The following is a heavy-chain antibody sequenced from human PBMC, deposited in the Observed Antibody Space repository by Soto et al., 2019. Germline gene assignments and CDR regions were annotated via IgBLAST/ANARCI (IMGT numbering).Heavy chain of an antibody. J-gene: IGHJ4*02. V-gene: IGHV4-59*01. CDR1: GGSISSYY. CDR3: ARRLPVGATMDY. CDR2: IYHSGST. Sequence: SETLSLTCTVSGGSISSYYWSWIRQPPGKGLEWIGYIYHSGSTNYNPSLKSRVTISVDTSKNQFSLKLSSVTAADTAVYYCARRLPVGATMDYWGQGTLVTVS. D-gene: IGHD1-26*01.